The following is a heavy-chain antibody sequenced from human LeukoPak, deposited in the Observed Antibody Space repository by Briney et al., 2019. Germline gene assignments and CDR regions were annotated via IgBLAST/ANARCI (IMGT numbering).Heavy chain of an antibody. V-gene: IGHV5-51*01. CDR1: GYSFISYW. D-gene: IGHD3-22*01. CDR3: ARQGYGYYDTSGYLPLDY. Sequence: GESLQISCQGSGYSFISYWIGWVRQMPGKGLEWMGIIYPGDSDTRYSPSFQGQVTISADKSISTAYLQWSSLKASDTAMYYCARQGYGYYDTSGYLPLDYWGQGTLVTVSS. J-gene: IGHJ4*02. CDR2: IYPGDSDT.